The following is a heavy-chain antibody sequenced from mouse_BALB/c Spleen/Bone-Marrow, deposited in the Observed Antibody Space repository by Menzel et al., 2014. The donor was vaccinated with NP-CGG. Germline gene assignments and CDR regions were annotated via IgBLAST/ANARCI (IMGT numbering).Heavy chain of an antibody. CDR3: ARRNYYGSSFYWYFDV. Sequence: VQLQQSGPEPVKPGASVKMSCKASGYTFTSYVMHWVKQKPGQGLEWIGYINPYNDGTKYNEKFKGKATLTSDKSSSTAYMELSSLTSEDSAVYYCARRNYYGSSFYWYFDVWGAGTTVTVSS. D-gene: IGHD1-1*01. CDR2: INPYNDGT. J-gene: IGHJ1*01. CDR1: GYTFTSYV. V-gene: IGHV1-14*01.